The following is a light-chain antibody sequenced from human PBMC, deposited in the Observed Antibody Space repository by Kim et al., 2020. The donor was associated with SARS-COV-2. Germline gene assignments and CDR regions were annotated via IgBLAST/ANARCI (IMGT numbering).Light chain of an antibody. J-gene: IGKJ4*01. Sequence: DIQMTQSPSFVSASVGDRVTITCRASQAISTWLAWYQQKPGKAPNLLIYDASSLQSGVPSRFSGSGSGTDFTLTISSLQPEDFATYYCLQANSFPLTVGGGTKVEIK. V-gene: IGKV1-12*01. CDR1: QAISTW. CDR3: LQANSFPLT. CDR2: DAS.